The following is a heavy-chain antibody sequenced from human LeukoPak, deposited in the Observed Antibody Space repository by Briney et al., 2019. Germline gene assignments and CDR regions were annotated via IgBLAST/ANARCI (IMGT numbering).Heavy chain of an antibody. J-gene: IGHJ6*03. CDR3: ARDFRGPRPLYCSSTSCPQYYYYYMDV. D-gene: IGHD2-2*01. Sequence: SETLSLTCTVSGGSISSYYWSWIRQPAGKGLEWIGRIYTSGSTNYNPSLKSRVTMSVDTSKNQFSLKLSSVTAAHTAVYYCARDFRGPRPLYCSSTSCPQYYYYYMDVWGKGTTVTVSS. CDR2: IYTSGST. V-gene: IGHV4-4*07. CDR1: GGSISSYY.